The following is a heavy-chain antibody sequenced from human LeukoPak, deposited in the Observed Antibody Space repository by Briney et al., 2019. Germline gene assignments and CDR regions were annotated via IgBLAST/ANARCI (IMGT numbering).Heavy chain of an antibody. CDR2: IYYSGST. J-gene: IGHJ4*02. CDR3: ARSSRHALDY. V-gene: IGHV4-59*01. D-gene: IGHD2-2*01. CDR1: GGSISSYY. Sequence: KPSETLSLTCTVSGGSISSYYWSWIRQPPGKGLEWIGYIYYSGSTNYNPSLKSRVTISVDTSKNQFSLKLSSVTAADTAVYYCARSSRHALDYWGQGTLVTVSS.